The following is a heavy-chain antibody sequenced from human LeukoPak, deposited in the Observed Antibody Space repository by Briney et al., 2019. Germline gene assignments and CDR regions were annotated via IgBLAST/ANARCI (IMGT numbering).Heavy chain of an antibody. Sequence: QAGRSLRLSCAASGFTFDDYAMHWVRQTPGKSLEWVSGISWNSGSIGYADSVKGRFTISRDNAKNSLYLQMNSLRAEDTALYYCAKDMSGAAVAPGYWGQGTLVTVSS. V-gene: IGHV3-9*01. CDR3: AKDMSGAAVAPGY. CDR2: ISWNSGSI. J-gene: IGHJ4*02. CDR1: GFTFDDYA. D-gene: IGHD6-19*01.